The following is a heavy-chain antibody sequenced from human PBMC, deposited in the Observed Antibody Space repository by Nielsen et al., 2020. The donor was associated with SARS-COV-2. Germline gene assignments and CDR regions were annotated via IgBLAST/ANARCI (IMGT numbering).Heavy chain of an antibody. D-gene: IGHD3-16*02. CDR1: GGSFGRYY. CDR2: ITDSGTA. V-gene: IGHV4-34*01. Sequence: SETLSLTCAVYGGSFGRYYWTWIRQAPERGLEWIGEITDSGTADYNSSLRGRATISLDTSKNHISLKPSSVTAADTAVYYCARLKYDYIWGSYRYIDVWGQGTLVTVSS. J-gene: IGHJ4*02. CDR3: ARLKYDYIWGSYRYIDV.